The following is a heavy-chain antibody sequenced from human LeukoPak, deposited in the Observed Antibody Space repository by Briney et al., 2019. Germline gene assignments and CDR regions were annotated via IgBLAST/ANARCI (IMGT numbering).Heavy chain of an antibody. CDR2: ISGSGDST. J-gene: IGHJ4*02. CDR3: AKHTWGSTASFDY. V-gene: IGHV3-23*01. Sequence: GSLRLSCAASGFTFSNYAMGWVRLAPGKGLEWVSTISGSGDSTYYADSVKDRFAIFRDNSKSALHLQMNSLRAEDTAVYYCAKHTWGSTASFDYWGQGTLVTVSS. CDR1: GFTFSNYA. D-gene: IGHD1-26*01.